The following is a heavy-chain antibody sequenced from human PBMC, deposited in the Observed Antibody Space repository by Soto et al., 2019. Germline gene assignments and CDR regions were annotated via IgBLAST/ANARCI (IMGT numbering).Heavy chain of an antibody. D-gene: IGHD3-22*01. CDR1: GVSISSSTYY. Sequence: PSETLSLTCTVSGVSISSSTYYWGWIRQPPGKGLEWIGSVYYSGSTYYNPSLKSRVTISVDTSNNQFSLKLNSVTAADTAVYYCARHQYYYDSSGYTLDYWGQGTLVTVSS. V-gene: IGHV4-39*01. CDR2: VYYSGST. J-gene: IGHJ4*02. CDR3: ARHQYYYDSSGYTLDY.